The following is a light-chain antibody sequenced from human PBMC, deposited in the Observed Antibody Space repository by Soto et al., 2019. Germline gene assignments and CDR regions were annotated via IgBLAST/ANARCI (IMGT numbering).Light chain of an antibody. Sequence: DIQMTQSPSTLSASVGDRVTITCRASQSIDTWLAWHQQKPGKAPKLLISNESRLESGVPSRFSGSGSGTEFTLTISSLQPDDFATYYCQQYNSYRMFGQGTTVEIK. CDR2: NES. V-gene: IGKV1-5*03. CDR3: QQYNSYRM. J-gene: IGKJ1*01. CDR1: QSIDTW.